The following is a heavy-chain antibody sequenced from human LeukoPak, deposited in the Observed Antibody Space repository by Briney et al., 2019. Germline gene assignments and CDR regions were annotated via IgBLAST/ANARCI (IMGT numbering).Heavy chain of an antibody. CDR3: AKWDFGVAMDNRHGMDV. D-gene: IGHD3-3*01. J-gene: IGHJ6*04. CDR2: ISWNSGSI. CDR1: GFTFDDYA. V-gene: IGHV3-9*01. Sequence: GGSLRLSCAASGFTFDDYAMHWVRQAPGKGLEWVSGISWNSGSIGYADSVKGRFTISRDNAKNSLYLQMNSLRAEDTALYYCAKWDFGVAMDNRHGMDVWGKGTTVTVSS.